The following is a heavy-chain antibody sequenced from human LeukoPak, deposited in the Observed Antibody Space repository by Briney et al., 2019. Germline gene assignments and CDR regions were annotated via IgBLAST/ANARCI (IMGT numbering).Heavy chain of an antibody. CDR1: GFTFSDHY. CDR2: TRNKANSYTT. Sequence: GALRLSCAASGFTFSDHYMDWVRQAPGKGLEWVGRTRNKANSYTTEYAASVKGRFTFSRDDSKNSLYLQMNSLKTEDTAVYYCAREAVAGRSLFDYWGQGTLVTVSS. J-gene: IGHJ4*02. CDR3: AREAVAGRSLFDY. V-gene: IGHV3-72*01. D-gene: IGHD6-19*01.